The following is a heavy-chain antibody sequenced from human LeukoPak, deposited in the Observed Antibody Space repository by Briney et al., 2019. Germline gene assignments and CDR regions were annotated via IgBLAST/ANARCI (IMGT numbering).Heavy chain of an antibody. Sequence: SQTLSLTCTVSNGSISSGDHYWSWIRRPPGQGLEWIGNIYYSGSSYYNPSLKSRVTISVDPSKNRFSLSLNSVTAADTAMYYCARDTVFRIDPWGQGVLVTVAS. CDR2: IYYSGSS. D-gene: IGHD3-16*01. CDR1: NGSISSGDHY. CDR3: ARDTVFRIDP. J-gene: IGHJ5*02. V-gene: IGHV4-30-4*01.